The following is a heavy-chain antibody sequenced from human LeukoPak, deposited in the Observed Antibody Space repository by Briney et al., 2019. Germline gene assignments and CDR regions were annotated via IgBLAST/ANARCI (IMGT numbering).Heavy chain of an antibody. V-gene: IGHV3-69-1*01. D-gene: IGHD6-19*01. CDR2: VSGSGFT. J-gene: IGHJ4*02. CDR1: GFTFSDYY. CDR3: ATGQEWLGFDN. Sequence: GGLRLSCAASGFTFSDYYMNWVRQAPGKGLQWVASVSGSGFTNYVNSLRGRFTISRDNAKNSLYLQMNSLRAEDTAVYYCATGQEWLGFDNWGQGTLVTVSS.